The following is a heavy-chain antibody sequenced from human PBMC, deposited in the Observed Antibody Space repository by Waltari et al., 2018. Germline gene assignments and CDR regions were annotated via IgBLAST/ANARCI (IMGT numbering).Heavy chain of an antibody. Sequence: QVQLVESGGDLVKPGGSLRLSCEASGFSLSVYYMSWIRQAPGKGLDWVSSISGSGSTIYYADSVKGRFTISRDNAKNSLYLQMNSLTAEDTAVYYCVRDSGGYSFDYWGQGTLVTVSS. CDR2: ISGSGSTI. CDR3: VRDSGGYSFDY. J-gene: IGHJ4*02. CDR1: GFSLSVYY. V-gene: IGHV3-11*01. D-gene: IGHD3-22*01.